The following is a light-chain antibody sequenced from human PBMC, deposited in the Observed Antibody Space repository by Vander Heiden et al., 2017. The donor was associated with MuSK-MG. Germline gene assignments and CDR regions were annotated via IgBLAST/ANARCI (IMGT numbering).Light chain of an antibody. Sequence: QSALTQSASVSGSPGQSITISCTGTSSDVGDYNYVSWYQQRPGKVPRLVIYDVSSRPSVVSNRFSGSKSGNTASLTISGLQADDEADYYCASFSVTTTVVFGGGTKVTVL. CDR3: ASFSVTTTVV. CDR1: SSDVGDYNY. V-gene: IGLV2-14*03. J-gene: IGLJ2*01. CDR2: DVS.